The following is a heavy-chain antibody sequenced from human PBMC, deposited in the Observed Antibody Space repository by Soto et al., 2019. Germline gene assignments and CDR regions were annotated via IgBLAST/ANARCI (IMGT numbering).Heavy chain of an antibody. V-gene: IGHV4-4*02. J-gene: IGHJ1*01. CDR1: GGSISSSNW. CDR2: IYHSGST. D-gene: IGHD2-21*02. CDR3: AVHIVVVTAIRAEYFQH. Sequence: QVQLQESGPGLVKPSGTLSLTCAVSGGSISSSNWWSWVRQPPGKGLEWIGEIYHSGSTNYNPSLKNRGTISVDKPKDQFSLQLSSVTAADTAVYYCAVHIVVVTAIRAEYFQHWGQGTLVTASS.